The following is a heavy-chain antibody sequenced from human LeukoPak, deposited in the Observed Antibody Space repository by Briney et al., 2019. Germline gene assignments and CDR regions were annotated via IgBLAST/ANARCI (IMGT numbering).Heavy chain of an antibody. V-gene: IGHV3-48*03. CDR2: ISSSGSTI. J-gene: IGHJ6*02. CDR1: GFTFSSYE. CDR3: ARANYDILTNYYYYYGMDV. Sequence: GGSLRLPCAASGFTFSSYEMNWVRQASGKGLEWVSYISSSGSTIYYADSVKGRFTISRDNAKNSLYLQMNSLRAEDTAVYYCARANYDILTNYYYYYGMDVWGQGTTVTVSS. D-gene: IGHD3-9*01.